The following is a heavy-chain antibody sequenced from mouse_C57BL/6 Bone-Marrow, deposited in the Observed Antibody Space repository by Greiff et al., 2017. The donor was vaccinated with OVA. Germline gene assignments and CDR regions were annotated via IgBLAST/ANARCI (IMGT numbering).Heavy chain of an antibody. CDR1: GYTFTSYG. J-gene: IGHJ2*01. D-gene: IGHD1-1*01. Sequence: VKLQESGAELARPGASVKLSCKASGYTFTSYGISWVKQRTGQGLEWIGEIYPRSGNTYYNEKFKGKATLTADKSSSTAYMELRSLTSEDSAVYFCAFITTVVAFDYWGQGTTLTGSS. CDR2: IYPRSGNT. CDR3: AFITTVVAFDY. V-gene: IGHV1-81*01.